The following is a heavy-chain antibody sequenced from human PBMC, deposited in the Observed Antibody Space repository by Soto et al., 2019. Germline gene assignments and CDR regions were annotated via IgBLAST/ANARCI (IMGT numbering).Heavy chain of an antibody. J-gene: IGHJ4*02. CDR2: ISHDGINK. CDR1: GFTFSSYA. CDR3: GRCTSTGCHLGSDY. Sequence: GGSLRLSCAASGFTFSSYAMSWVRQAPGKGLEWVALISHDGINKYYADSVRGRFTISRDSSTNTLYLQMNSLRAADTAVYYCGRCTSTGCHLGSDYWGQGTLVTVSS. D-gene: IGHD2-2*01. V-gene: IGHV3-30-3*01.